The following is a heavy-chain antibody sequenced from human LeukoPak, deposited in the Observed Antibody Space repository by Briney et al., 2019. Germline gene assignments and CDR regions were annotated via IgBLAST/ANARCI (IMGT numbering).Heavy chain of an antibody. J-gene: IGHJ5*02. Sequence: GASVKVSCKASGYTFTSYDINWVRQATGQGLEWMGWMNPNSGNTGYAQKFQGRVTITRNTSISTAYMELSSLRSEDTAVYYCARVSDYDFWSGSYYNWFDPWGQGTLVTVSS. CDR3: ARVSDYDFWSGSYYNWFDP. V-gene: IGHV1-8*03. D-gene: IGHD3-3*01. CDR1: GYTFTSYD. CDR2: MNPNSGNT.